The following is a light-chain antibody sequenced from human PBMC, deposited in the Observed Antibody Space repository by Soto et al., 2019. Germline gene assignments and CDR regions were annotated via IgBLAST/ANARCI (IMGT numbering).Light chain of an antibody. CDR2: GAS. V-gene: IGKV3-20*01. Sequence: EIVLTQSPGTLSLSPGERATLSCRASQSVSSSYLAWYQQKPGQAPRLLIYGASSRATGIPDRFRGSGSGTDFPLTFSRLEPEDFAVYYCQQYGSSPWTFGQGTKVEIK. J-gene: IGKJ1*01. CDR1: QSVSSSY. CDR3: QQYGSSPWT.